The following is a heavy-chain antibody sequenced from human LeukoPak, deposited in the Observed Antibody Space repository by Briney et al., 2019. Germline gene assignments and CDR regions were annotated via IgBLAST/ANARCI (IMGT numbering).Heavy chain of an antibody. CDR1: GYTFSNFG. D-gene: IGHD4-17*01. V-gene: IGHV1-18*01. Sequence: ASVKVSCKASGYTFSNFGINRVRLAPGRGLEWMGWISGNNDNPNYGQKFQGRFALTTDSSTSTAYMELRNLRSDDTAVYFCARDGTSTDDYWGQGTLVTVSS. CDR2: ISGNNDNP. CDR3: ARDGTSTDDY. J-gene: IGHJ4*02.